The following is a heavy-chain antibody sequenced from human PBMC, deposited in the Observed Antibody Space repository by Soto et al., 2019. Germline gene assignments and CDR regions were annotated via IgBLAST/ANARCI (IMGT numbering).Heavy chain of an antibody. CDR2: IIPIFGTA. Sequence: QVQLVQSGAEVKKPGSSVKVSCKASGGTFSSYAISWVRQAPGQGLEWMGGIIPIFGTANYAQQFQGRVTITADESTSTAYMELSSLRSEDTAVYYCARDGAYCGGDCYSDYWGQGTLVTVSS. V-gene: IGHV1-69*01. D-gene: IGHD2-21*02. CDR3: ARDGAYCGGDCYSDY. J-gene: IGHJ4*02. CDR1: GGTFSSYA.